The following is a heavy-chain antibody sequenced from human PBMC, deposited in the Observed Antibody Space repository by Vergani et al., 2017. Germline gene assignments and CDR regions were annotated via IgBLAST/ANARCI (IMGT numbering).Heavy chain of an antibody. Sequence: EVQLVESGGGVVRPGGSLRLSCAASGFTFDDYGMSWVRQGPGKGLEWVGRIKSQIDGGTTDYAAPVKGRFTISRDDSTNMLYLHMNSLKTEDTAVYYCTTLSPNWAHWWGQGTLVNVSS. CDR1: GFTFDDYG. J-gene: IGHJ4*02. CDR3: TTLSPNWAHW. D-gene: IGHD7-27*01. V-gene: IGHV3-15*01. CDR2: IKSQIDGGTT.